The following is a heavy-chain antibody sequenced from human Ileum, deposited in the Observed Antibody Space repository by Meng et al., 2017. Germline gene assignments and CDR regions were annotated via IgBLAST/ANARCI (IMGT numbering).Heavy chain of an antibody. CDR1: GGSFSGYS. Sequence: VHANKWDAGFLRPSEHLSCTCAGYGGSFSGYSWSWIRQPPGKGLEWIGEINHSGSTNYNPSLKSRVTISVDTSKNQFSLKLSSVTAADTAVYYCARGGGRYGPDFDYWGQGTLVTVFS. D-gene: IGHD3-16*01. J-gene: IGHJ4*02. V-gene: IGHV4-34*01. CDR3: ARGGGRYGPDFDY. CDR2: INHSGST.